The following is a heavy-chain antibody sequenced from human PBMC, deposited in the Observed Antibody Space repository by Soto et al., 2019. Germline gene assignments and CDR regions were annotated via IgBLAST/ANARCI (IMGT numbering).Heavy chain of an antibody. D-gene: IGHD6-6*01. CDR1: GFTFSSYS. V-gene: IGHV3-21*01. Sequence: GWSLRLSCAASGFTFSSYSMNWVRQAPGKGLEWVSSISSSSSYIYYADSVKGRFTISRDNAENSLYLQMNSLRAEDTAVYYRARDPVPYSSSSRDYYFDYWGQGTLVTVSS. CDR2: ISSSSSYI. J-gene: IGHJ4*02. CDR3: ARDPVPYSSSSRDYYFDY.